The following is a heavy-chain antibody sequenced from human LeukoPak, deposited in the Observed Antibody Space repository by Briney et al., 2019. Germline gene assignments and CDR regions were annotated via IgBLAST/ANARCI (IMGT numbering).Heavy chain of an antibody. CDR3: AKRGSGWYLDY. CDR1: GFTFSNYG. D-gene: IGHD6-19*01. J-gene: IGHJ4*02. Sequence: GGSLRLSCAASGFTFSNYGMPWVRPAPGKGLEWVAVVCGGGSSNYYADSVKGRFIISRDNSENTLYLQMNSLRAEDTAIYYCAKRGSGWYLDYWGQGTLVTVSS. CDR2: VCGGGSSN. V-gene: IGHV3-23*01.